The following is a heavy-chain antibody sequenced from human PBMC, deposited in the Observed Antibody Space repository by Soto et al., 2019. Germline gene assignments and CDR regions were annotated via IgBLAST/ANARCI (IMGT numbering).Heavy chain of an antibody. CDR1: GFTLSSNY. D-gene: IGHD6-13*01. V-gene: IGHV3-66*01. J-gene: IGHJ4*02. Sequence: DVQLVESGGALVQPGGSLRLSCAASGFTLSSNYMSWVRQAPGKGLDWVSVIYAGDSTYYADSVKGRFTISRDNSKNTLYLQMNSLRAEDTAVYYCARGGKVPDYWGQGTLVTVSS. CDR3: ARGGKVPDY. CDR2: IYAGDST.